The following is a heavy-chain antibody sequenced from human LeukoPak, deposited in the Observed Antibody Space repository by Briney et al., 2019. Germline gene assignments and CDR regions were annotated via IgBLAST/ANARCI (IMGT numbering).Heavy chain of an antibody. V-gene: IGHV4-59*01. CDR2: IYYSGST. CDR3: ARRTGSTGYNFYYYGMEV. D-gene: IGHD1-7*01. Sequence: PSETLSLTCTVSGGSISSYYWSWVRQPPGKGLEWIGYIYYSGSTNYNPSLKSRVTISLDMFKNQLSLKLSSVTAADTAVYYCARRTGSTGYNFYYYGMEVWGQGTTVTVSS. CDR1: GGSISSYY. J-gene: IGHJ6*02.